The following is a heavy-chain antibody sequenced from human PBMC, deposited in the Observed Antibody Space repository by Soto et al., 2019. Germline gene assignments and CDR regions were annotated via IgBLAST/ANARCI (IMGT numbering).Heavy chain of an antibody. V-gene: IGHV1-2*02. J-gene: IGHJ5*02. CDR1: GYTFTGYY. Sequence: ASVKVSCKASGYTFTGYYIHWVRQAPGQGLEWMGGINPNSGASNYAQKFQGRVTMTRDTSISTAYMELSRLRSDDTAVYYCARYCSSTSCQFDTWGQGTLATVSS. D-gene: IGHD2-2*01. CDR2: INPNSGAS. CDR3: ARYCSSTSCQFDT.